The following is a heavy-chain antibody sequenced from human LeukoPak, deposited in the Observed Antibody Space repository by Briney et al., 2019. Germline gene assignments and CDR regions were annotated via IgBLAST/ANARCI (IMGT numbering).Heavy chain of an antibody. CDR2: IYYSGST. Sequence: SETLSLICTVSGGSISSGGYYWSWIRQHPGKGLEWIGYIYYSGSTYYNPSLKSRVTISVDTSKNQFSLKLSSVTAADTAVYYCARVSGGRENWFDPWGQGTLVTVSS. V-gene: IGHV4-31*03. D-gene: IGHD2-15*01. CDR1: GGSISSGGYY. CDR3: ARVSGGRENWFDP. J-gene: IGHJ5*02.